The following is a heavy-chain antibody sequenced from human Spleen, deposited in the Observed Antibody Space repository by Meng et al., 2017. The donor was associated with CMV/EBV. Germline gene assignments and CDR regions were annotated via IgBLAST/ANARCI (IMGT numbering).Heavy chain of an antibody. V-gene: IGHV1-2*02. CDR3: ARAIRYYDSRSYYYFDS. CDR1: FTEHY. D-gene: IGHD3-22*01. Sequence: FTEHYIHWVRQAPGQGLEWMGWINPNSGATNYAQKFQGRVTMTRDTSIGAGYMELSRLRSDDTAVYYCARAIRYYDSRSYYYFDSWGQGTLVTVSS. CDR2: INPNSGAT. J-gene: IGHJ4*02.